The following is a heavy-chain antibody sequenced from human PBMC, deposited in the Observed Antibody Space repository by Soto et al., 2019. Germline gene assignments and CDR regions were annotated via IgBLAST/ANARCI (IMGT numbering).Heavy chain of an antibody. CDR3: ARSVAVPGAHIDY. CDR2: VYCTGST. D-gene: IGHD6-19*01. Sequence: SEAQSLPCSVSGGSISGSYWRRIRQSPRKGLEWLGYVYCTGSTNYSPSLRSRVSISVDTSKNEFSLRLSSVTAADTAVYFCARSVAVPGAHIDYWGQGT. CDR1: GGSISGSY. J-gene: IGHJ4*02. V-gene: IGHV4-59*01.